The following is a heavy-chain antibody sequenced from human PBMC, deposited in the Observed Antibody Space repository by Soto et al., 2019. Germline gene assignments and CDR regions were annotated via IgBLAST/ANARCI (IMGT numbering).Heavy chain of an antibody. D-gene: IGHD6-19*01. V-gene: IGHV3-21*01. CDR2: ITATSSFI. J-gene: IGHJ2*01. CDR1: GFTFSSHS. CDR3: ARGAVVGIGYFEL. Sequence: EVQLVESGGGLVKPGGSLRLSCAASGFTFSSHSVNWVRQAPGKGLEWVSCITATSSFIYYADSVKGRFTISRDNAKHSLYLQMDRLTVADTAGYYCARGAVVGIGYFELWGRGTRVTVSS.